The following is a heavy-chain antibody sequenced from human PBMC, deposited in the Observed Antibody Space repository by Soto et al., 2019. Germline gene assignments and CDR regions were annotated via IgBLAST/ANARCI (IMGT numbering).Heavy chain of an antibody. V-gene: IGHV3-23*01. CDR2: VGGSDTDK. Sequence: EVQLLESGGGVVQPGGSLRLSCAASGFTFSAYAMSWVRQAPGKGLQWVSGVGGSDTDKHYADSVRGRFTVSRDNSKNTLSLQMNSLRADDTAVYYCAKDASAVNGVWDPFDMWGQGTEVTVSS. D-gene: IGHD2-8*01. CDR3: AKDASAVNGVWDPFDM. CDR1: GFTFSAYA. J-gene: IGHJ3*02.